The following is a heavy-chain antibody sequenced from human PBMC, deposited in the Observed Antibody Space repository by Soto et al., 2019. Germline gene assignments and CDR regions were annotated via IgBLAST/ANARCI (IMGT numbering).Heavy chain of an antibody. V-gene: IGHV3-64D*06. J-gene: IGHJ6*02. Sequence: GGSLRLSCSGSGFTVSSFGMHWVRQAPGKGLEHVSTLSSNGIGTYYADSVKGRFTFSRDTSKDTLYLQMSSLRTEDTAVYYCVKDMGQAAVGIRYPYGLDVWGLGTTVTVSS. CDR1: GFTVSSFG. D-gene: IGHD6-13*01. CDR3: VKDMGQAAVGIRYPYGLDV. CDR2: LSSNGIGT.